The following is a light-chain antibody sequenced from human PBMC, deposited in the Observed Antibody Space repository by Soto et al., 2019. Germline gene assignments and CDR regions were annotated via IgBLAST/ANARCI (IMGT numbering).Light chain of an antibody. CDR1: QTVGNDF. Sequence: EVVLTQSPDTLSLSPVERATLSCRASQTVGNDFLVWYQQKFGQPPRLLIYATSRRATGIPDRFSGSGSGTVFTPTISRLEPEDLAVYFCQQYGGSPRALTFGGGTRVQIK. CDR3: QQYGGSPRALT. J-gene: IGKJ4*01. CDR2: ATS. V-gene: IGKV3-20*01.